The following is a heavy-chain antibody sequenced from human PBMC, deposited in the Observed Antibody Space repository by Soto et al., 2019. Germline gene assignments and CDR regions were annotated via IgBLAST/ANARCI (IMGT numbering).Heavy chain of an antibody. Sequence: QLQLQESGPGLVKPSETLSLTCTVSGDSISSTSYYWSWIRQPAGKGLEWIGRIYTSGSTNYNPSLKSRVTMSVDTSKNQFSLKLSSVTAADTAVYYCAREGPGSSSWYGWFDPWGQGTLVTVSS. CDR3: AREGPGSSSWYGWFDP. J-gene: IGHJ5*02. V-gene: IGHV4-61*02. CDR2: IYTSGST. D-gene: IGHD6-13*01. CDR1: GDSISSTSYY.